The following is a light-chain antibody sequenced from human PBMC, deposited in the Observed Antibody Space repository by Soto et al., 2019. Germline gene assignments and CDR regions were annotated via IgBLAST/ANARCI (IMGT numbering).Light chain of an antibody. CDR1: QSINSR. CDR3: QQYNTYST. Sequence: DIQMTQSPSTLSASVGDRVTITFRASQSINSRLAWYQQNLGKAPKLLIYKASSLQSGVPSRLSGSGSGTEFTLTISSLQPDDFATYYCQQYNTYSTFGQGTKVDI. V-gene: IGKV1-5*03. CDR2: KAS. J-gene: IGKJ1*01.